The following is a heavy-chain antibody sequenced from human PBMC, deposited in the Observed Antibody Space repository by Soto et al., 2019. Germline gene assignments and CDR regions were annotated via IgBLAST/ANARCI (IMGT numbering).Heavy chain of an antibody. J-gene: IGHJ4*02. V-gene: IGHV1-69*06. CDR3: AASTFQSGVPGYFHLGF. CDR1: GDTFSNYA. Sequence: QVHLVQSGTEVKKPGSSVKVSCKTSGDTFSNYAISWVRQAPGQGLEWMGGIIPLFDSASYAQRSHDRVTITADKFTSTAYMELRSLTSEDTAIYYCAASTFQSGVPGYFHLGFWGQGTLVTVSS. CDR2: IIPLFDSA. D-gene: IGHD2-21*01.